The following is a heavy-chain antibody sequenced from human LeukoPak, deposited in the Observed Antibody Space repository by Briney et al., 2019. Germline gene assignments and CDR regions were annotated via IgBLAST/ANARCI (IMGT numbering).Heavy chain of an antibody. V-gene: IGHV3-23*01. CDR3: AKDDVVGATGDLDY. CDR1: GFTFSSYA. Sequence: GGSLRLSCAASGFTFSSYAMSWVRQAPGKGLEWVSAISGSGGSTYYADSVKGRSNISRDNSKNTLYLQMNSLRADDTAVYYCAKDDVVGATGDLDYWGQGTLVTVSS. D-gene: IGHD1-26*01. J-gene: IGHJ4*02. CDR2: ISGSGGST.